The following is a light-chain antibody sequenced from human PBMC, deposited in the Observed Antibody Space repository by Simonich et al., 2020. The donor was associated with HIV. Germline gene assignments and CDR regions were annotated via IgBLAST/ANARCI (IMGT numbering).Light chain of an antibody. J-gene: IGLJ3*02. CDR2: NTN. V-gene: IGLV8-61*01. CDR3: MLYLGIWV. Sequence: QTVVTQEPSFSVSPGGTVTLTCGLSSGTFSTISYPSWYTQTPVQTPRTLIYNTNTRSSGVPDRFSGSILGNKVALTITGAQADDESDYYCMLYLGIWVFGGGTKLTVL. CDR1: SGTFSTISY.